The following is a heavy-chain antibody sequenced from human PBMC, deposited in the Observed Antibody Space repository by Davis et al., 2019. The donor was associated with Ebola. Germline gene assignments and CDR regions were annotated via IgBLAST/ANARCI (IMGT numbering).Heavy chain of an antibody. J-gene: IGHJ4*02. V-gene: IGHV4-59*12. CDR1: GGSISSYY. CDR2: IYYSGTT. D-gene: IGHD4-17*01. Sequence: SETLSLTCTVSGGSISSYYWSWIRQPPGKGLEWIAYIYYSGTTSYNPSLKSRVTISVDTSKNQFSLKLSSVTAADTAVYYCARGATVTTYYFDYWGQGTLVTVSS. CDR3: ARGATVTTYYFDY.